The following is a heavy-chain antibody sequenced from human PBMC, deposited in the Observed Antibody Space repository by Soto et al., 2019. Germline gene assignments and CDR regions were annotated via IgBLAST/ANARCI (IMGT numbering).Heavy chain of an antibody. Sequence: QVQLQQWGAGLLKPSETLSLTCAVYGGSFSGYYWSWIRQPPGKGLEWIGEINHSGSTNYNPSLKSRVTISVDTSKNQFSLKLSSVTAAGTAVYYCARAPIVVVPAAMPTPLYYFDYWGQGTLVTVSS. J-gene: IGHJ4*02. D-gene: IGHD2-2*01. CDR3: ARAPIVVVPAAMPTPLYYFDY. V-gene: IGHV4-34*01. CDR2: INHSGST. CDR1: GGSFSGYY.